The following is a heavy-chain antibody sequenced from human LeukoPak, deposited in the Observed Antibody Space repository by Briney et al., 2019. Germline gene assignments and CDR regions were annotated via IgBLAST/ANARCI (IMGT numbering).Heavy chain of an antibody. CDR1: GGSMNAHH. D-gene: IGHD6-13*01. Sequence: SETLSLTCTVSGGSMNAHHWSWIRQSPGKGLEWVAYILYTGSTNYNPSLKSRVTMSVDTSKNQFSLKLSSVTAADTAVYYCARDPRGAGTASGYFDYWGQGTLVTVSS. CDR2: ILYTGST. CDR3: ARDPRGAGTASGYFDY. V-gene: IGHV4-59*11. J-gene: IGHJ4*02.